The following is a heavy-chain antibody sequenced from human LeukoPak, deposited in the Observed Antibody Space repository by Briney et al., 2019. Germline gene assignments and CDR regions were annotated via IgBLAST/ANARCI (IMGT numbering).Heavy chain of an antibody. CDR2: ISSSSSYI. J-gene: IGHJ6*03. V-gene: IGHV3-11*06. CDR1: GFTLSDYY. CDR3: AREWRNYYYMDV. Sequence: PGGSLRLSCAASGFTLSDYYISWIRQAPGKGLEWVSSISSSSSYIYYADSVKGRFTISRDNAKNSLYLQMNSLRAEDTAVYYCAREWRNYYYMDVWGKGTTVTVSS. D-gene: IGHD5-12*01.